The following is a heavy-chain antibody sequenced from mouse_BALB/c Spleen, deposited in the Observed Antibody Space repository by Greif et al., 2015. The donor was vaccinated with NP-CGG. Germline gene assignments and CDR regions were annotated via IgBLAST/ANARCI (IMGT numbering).Heavy chain of an antibody. J-gene: IGHJ3*01. CDR3: ARCGTAATWFAY. CDR2: IWCDGST. V-gene: IGHV2-6-7*01. D-gene: IGHD1-2*01. CDR1: GFSLTGYG. Sequence: VQGVESGPGLVAPSQSLSITCTVSGFSLTGYGVNWVRQPPGKGLEWLGMIWCDGSTDYNSALKSRLSISKDNSKSQVFLKMKSLQADATARYYCARCGTAATWFAYWGQGTLVTVSA.